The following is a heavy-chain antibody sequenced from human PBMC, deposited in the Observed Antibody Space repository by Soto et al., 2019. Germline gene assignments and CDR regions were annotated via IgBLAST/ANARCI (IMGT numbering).Heavy chain of an antibody. J-gene: IGHJ4*02. CDR1: VFTFINST. CDR3: ARVPAASDRTAFYYVSKFFYFDY. CDR2: ITSSGSFI. Sequence: PGWSLRLSCASSVFTFINSTMNWVRQAPGKGLEWVACITSSGSFIYYADSMKGRFTISRDDAKKSLYLQMNSLRAEDTAVYYCARVPAASDRTAFYYVSKFFYFDYWGRGTQVTVSS. D-gene: IGHD3-22*01. V-gene: IGHV3-21*01.